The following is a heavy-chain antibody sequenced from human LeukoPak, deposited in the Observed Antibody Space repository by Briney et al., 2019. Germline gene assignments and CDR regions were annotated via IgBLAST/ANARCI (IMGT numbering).Heavy chain of an antibody. CDR1: GGSFSGYY. J-gene: IGHJ5*02. CDR3: ARHYGP. Sequence: PSETLSLTCAVYGGSFSGYYWSWIRQPPGKGLEWIGSIYDSGSTYYNPSLKSRVTISVDTSKNQFSLKLNSVTAADAAVYYCARHYGPWGQGTLVTVSS. V-gene: IGHV4-34*01. CDR2: IYDSGST. D-gene: IGHD3-16*01.